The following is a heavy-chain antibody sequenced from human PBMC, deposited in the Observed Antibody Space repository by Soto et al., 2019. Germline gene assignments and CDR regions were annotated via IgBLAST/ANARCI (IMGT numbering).Heavy chain of an antibody. D-gene: IGHD2-2*01. CDR1: GYTLTELS. Sequence: GASVKVSCKVSGYTLTELSMHWVRQAPGKGLEWMGGFDPEDGETIYAQKFQGRVTMTEDTSTDTAYMELSSLRSEDTAVYYCARWRGHCSSTSCYSYYYYYGMDVWGQGTTVTVSS. J-gene: IGHJ6*02. V-gene: IGHV1-24*01. CDR3: ARWRGHCSSTSCYSYYYYYGMDV. CDR2: FDPEDGET.